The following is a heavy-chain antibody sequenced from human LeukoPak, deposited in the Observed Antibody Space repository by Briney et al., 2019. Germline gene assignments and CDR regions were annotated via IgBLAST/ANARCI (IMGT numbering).Heavy chain of an antibody. J-gene: IGHJ4*02. CDR1: GGSISSSSYY. D-gene: IGHD3-22*01. Sequence: PSETLSLTCTVSGGSISSSSYYWGWIRQPPGKGLEWIGSIYYSGSTYYNPSLKSRVTISVDTSKNQFSLKLSSVTAADTAVYYCAREHPPYYYDSSGCYFDYWGQGTLVTVSS. CDR2: IYYSGST. V-gene: IGHV4-39*07. CDR3: AREHPPYYYDSSGCYFDY.